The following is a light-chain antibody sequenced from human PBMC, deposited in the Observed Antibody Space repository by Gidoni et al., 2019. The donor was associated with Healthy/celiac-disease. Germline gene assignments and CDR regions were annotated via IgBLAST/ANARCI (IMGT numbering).Light chain of an antibody. CDR2: QDS. Sequence: SYELTQPPPVSVSPVQTASITCPGDKLGDKYACWYQQKPGQSPVLVIYQDSKPPSGIPERFSGSNSGNTATLTISGTQAMDEADYYCQAWDSSTVVFGGGTKLTVL. CDR3: QAWDSSTVV. J-gene: IGLJ2*01. V-gene: IGLV3-1*01. CDR1: KLGDKY.